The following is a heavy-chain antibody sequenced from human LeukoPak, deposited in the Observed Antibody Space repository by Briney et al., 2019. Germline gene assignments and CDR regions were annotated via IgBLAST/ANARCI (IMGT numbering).Heavy chain of an antibody. CDR3: GREVGTSESYYPGGY. V-gene: IGHV4-34*01. D-gene: IGHD1-26*01. CDR2: INHSGST. Sequence: SETLSLTCAVYGGSFSGYYWSWIRQPPGKGLEWIGEINHSGSTNYNPSLKSRVTISVDTSKNQFSLILNSVTAADTAVYYCGREVGTSESYYPGGYWGQGTLVTVSS. CDR1: GGSFSGYY. J-gene: IGHJ4*02.